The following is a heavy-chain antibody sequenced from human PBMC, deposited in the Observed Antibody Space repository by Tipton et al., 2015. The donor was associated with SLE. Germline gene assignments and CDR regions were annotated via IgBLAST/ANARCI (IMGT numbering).Heavy chain of an antibody. V-gene: IGHV4-34*01. D-gene: IGHD1-26*01. CDR1: GESFSGYY. J-gene: IGHJ4*02. CDR2: INQSGST. Sequence: TLSLTCGVYGESFSGYYWSWIRQPPGKGLEWIGEINQSGSTNYNPSLKSRVTISVDTSKNQFSLKLSSVTAADTAVYYCARGPLVGATGGRDFDYWGQGTLVTVSS. CDR3: ARGPLVGATGGRDFDY.